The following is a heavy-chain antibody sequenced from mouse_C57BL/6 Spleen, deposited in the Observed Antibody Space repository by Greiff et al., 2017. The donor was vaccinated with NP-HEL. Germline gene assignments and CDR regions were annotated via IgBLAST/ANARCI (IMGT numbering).Heavy chain of an antibody. Sequence: EVQLQQSGPELVKPGASVKIPCKASGYTFTDYNMDWVTQSHGKSLEWLGDINPNNGGTIYNQKFKGKATLTVDKSSSSAYMELRSLTSEDTAVYYCARSGIITTVDAMDYWGQGTSVTVSS. CDR1: GYTFTDYN. J-gene: IGHJ4*01. D-gene: IGHD1-1*01. CDR3: ARSGIITTVDAMDY. V-gene: IGHV1-18*01. CDR2: INPNNGGT.